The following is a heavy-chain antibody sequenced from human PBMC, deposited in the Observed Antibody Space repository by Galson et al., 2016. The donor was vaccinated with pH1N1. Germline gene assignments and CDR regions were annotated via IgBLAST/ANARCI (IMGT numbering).Heavy chain of an antibody. CDR3: ARDRNIMIPGGSYWHFDH. V-gene: IGHV2-5*02. J-gene: IGHJ2*01. Sequence: PALVTPPQTLTLTCTFSGFSFTTSGVGVGWIRQPPGKALEWLALVYWDDDKRYSPSLESRLTITKDSSQNQVVLTMTNMDPADSATYCCARDRNIMIPGGSYWHFDHWGPGTLVTVSS. D-gene: IGHD3-16*01. CDR2: VYWDDDK. CDR1: GFSFTTSGVG.